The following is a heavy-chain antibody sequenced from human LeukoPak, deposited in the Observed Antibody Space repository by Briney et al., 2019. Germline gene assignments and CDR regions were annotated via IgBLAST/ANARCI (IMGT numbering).Heavy chain of an antibody. D-gene: IGHD6-13*01. CDR3: ARGGAAAGNWNWFDP. J-gene: IGHJ5*02. V-gene: IGHV4-4*02. CDR2: IYHSGST. CDR1: GGSISSSNW. Sequence: SETLSLTCTVSGGSISSSNWWSWVRQPPGKGLEWIGEIYHSGSTNYNPSLKSRVTISVDKSKNQFSLKLSSVTAADTAVYYCARGGAAAGNWNWFDPWGQGTLVTVSS.